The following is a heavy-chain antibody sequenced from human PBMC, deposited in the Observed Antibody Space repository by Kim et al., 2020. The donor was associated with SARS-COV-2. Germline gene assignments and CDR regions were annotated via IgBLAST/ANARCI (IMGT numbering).Heavy chain of an antibody. CDR3: AKDLATSYYGSGSFDFDY. CDR1: GFTFSSYG. CDR2: ISYDGSNK. J-gene: IGHJ4*02. V-gene: IGHV3-30*18. D-gene: IGHD3-10*01. Sequence: GGSLRLSCAASGFTFSSYGMHWVRQAPGKGLEWVAVISYDGSNKYYADSVKGRFTISGDNSKNTLYLQMNSLRAEDTAVYYCAKDLATSYYGSGSFDFDYWGQGTLVTVSS.